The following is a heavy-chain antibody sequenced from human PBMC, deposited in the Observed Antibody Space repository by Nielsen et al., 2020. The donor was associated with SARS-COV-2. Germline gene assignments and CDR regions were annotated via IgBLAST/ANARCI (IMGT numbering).Heavy chain of an antibody. D-gene: IGHD3-16*01. CDR1: GGTFRSDA. CDR2: IIPSFGTA. CDR3: ARDRYYEGNGYFFESAY. V-gene: IGHV1-69*13. J-gene: IGHJ4*02. Sequence: AAKVDCKASGGTFRSDAISWVRQAPGQGLERMGGIIPSFGTANYAQKFQGRVTITADEFTSTAYMELSSLRSEDTAVYYCARDRYYEGNGYFFESAYWGQGTLVTVSS.